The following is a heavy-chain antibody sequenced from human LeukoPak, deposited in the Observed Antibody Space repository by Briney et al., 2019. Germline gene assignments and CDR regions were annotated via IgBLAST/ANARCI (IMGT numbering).Heavy chain of an antibody. Sequence: GGSLRLSCAASGFTFNNYDMNWVRLAPGGGLEWVSSISTSSSYKYYADSLKGRFTVSRDNAKNSLYLHMNSLRAEDTAVYWCARFDSASGTGFDYWGQGTPVTVSS. J-gene: IGHJ4*02. D-gene: IGHD6-13*01. CDR1: GFTFNNYD. CDR3: ARFDSASGTGFDY. CDR2: ISTSSSYK. V-gene: IGHV3-21*01.